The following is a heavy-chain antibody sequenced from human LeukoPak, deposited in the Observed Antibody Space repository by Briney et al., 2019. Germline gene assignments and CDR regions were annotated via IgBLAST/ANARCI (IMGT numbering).Heavy chain of an antibody. J-gene: IGHJ4*02. CDR2: MKQDGSEK. D-gene: IGHD2-2*01. V-gene: IGHV3-7*01. Sequence: GVTLRLSCAASGFTFSSYWMSWVGQGPGKELEWLANMKQDGSEKYYVDSVKGRFTISRDNSKNLLYLQMNSLRAEDTAVYYCARDTYCGSTSCYLDYWGQGTLVTVSS. CDR3: ARDTYCGSTSCYLDY. CDR1: GFTFSSYW.